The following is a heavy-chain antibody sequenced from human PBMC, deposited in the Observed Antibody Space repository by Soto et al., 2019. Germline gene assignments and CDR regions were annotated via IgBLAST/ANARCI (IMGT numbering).Heavy chain of an antibody. D-gene: IGHD2-15*01. CDR2: FNSDGSST. CDR3: AREGYAYCSGGSCYSYYYYYMDV. V-gene: IGHV3-74*01. CDR1: GFTFSSYR. J-gene: IGHJ6*03. Sequence: GSLRLSCAASGFTFSSYRMHWVRQAPGKGLVWVSRFNSDGSSTSYADSVKGRFTISRDNAKNTLYLQMNSLRAEDTAVYYCAREGYAYCSGGSCYSYYYYYMDVWGKGTTVTVSS.